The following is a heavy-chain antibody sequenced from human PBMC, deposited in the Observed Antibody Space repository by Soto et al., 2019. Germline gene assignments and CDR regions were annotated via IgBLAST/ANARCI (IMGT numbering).Heavy chain of an antibody. D-gene: IGHD3-22*01. J-gene: IGHJ4*02. Sequence: PVGSLRLSCAASGFTFSSYAMHWVRQAPGKGLEWVAVISYDGSNKYYADSVKGRFTISRDNSKNTLYLQMNSLRAEDTAVYYCARVATLFFYSSGLLGYWGQGT. V-gene: IGHV3-30-3*01. CDR1: GFTFSSYA. CDR3: ARVATLFFYSSGLLGY. CDR2: ISYDGSNK.